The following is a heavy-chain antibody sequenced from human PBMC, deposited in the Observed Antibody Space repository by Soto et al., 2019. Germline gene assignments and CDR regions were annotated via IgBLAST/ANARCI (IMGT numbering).Heavy chain of an antibody. CDR2: INPAAGDT. J-gene: IGHJ6*02. D-gene: IGHD3-16*01. V-gene: IGHV1-46*04. CDR1: GYTFTSYY. Sequence: QVQLVQSGAEVKKPGASVKVSCTASGYTFTSYYMHWVRQAPGQGLEWMGVINPAAGDTNYAEKLQCRVTMTRDTSTRTVYMDLSSLRYDDTAVYYCARMMGYLLGVDHYYDGMDVWGHGTTVTVSS. CDR3: ARMMGYLLGVDHYYDGMDV.